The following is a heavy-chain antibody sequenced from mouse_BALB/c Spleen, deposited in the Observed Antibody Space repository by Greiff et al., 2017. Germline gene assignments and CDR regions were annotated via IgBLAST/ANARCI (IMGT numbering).Heavy chain of an antibody. V-gene: IGHV5-6-4*01. CDR2: ISSGGSYT. Sequence: EVKLMESGGGLVKPGGSLKLSCAASGFTFSSYAMYWVRQTPEKRLEWVATISSGGSYTYYPDSVKGRFTISRDNAKNTLYLQMSSLKSEDTAMYYCARYYYDYDGWFAYWGQGTLVTVSA. CDR1: GFTFSSYA. D-gene: IGHD2-4*01. J-gene: IGHJ3*01. CDR3: ARYYYDYDGWFAY.